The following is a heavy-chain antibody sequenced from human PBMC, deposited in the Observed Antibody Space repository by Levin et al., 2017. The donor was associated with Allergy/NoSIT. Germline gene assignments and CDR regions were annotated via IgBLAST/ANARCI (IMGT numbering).Heavy chain of an antibody. CDR2: ISGSGDFT. V-gene: IGHV3-23*01. J-gene: IGHJ4*02. CDR1: GFSFSSYA. Sequence: GESLKISCAASGFSFSSYAMTWVRQAPGKGLEWVSSISGSGDFTYYADSMKGRFTISRDNSKNTLYLQIDSLRAEDTAVYYCAGDYSNYFWGQGTLVTVSS. D-gene: IGHD4-11*01. CDR3: AGDYSNYF.